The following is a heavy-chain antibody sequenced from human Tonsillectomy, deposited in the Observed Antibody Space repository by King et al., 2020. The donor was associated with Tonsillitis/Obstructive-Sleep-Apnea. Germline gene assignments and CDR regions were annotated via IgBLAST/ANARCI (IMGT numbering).Heavy chain of an antibody. CDR3: AGGRRVADSTYTNYYYYMDV. Sequence: VQLQQWGAGLLKPSETLSLTCAVYGGSFSGHYWSWIRQPPGKGLEWIGEVSHSGSTHSNPSLKSRVSMSVDTSKNQFSLRLSSVTAADTAVYYCAGGRRVADSTYTNYYYYMDVWGKGTTVTLAS. V-gene: IGHV4-34*01. J-gene: IGHJ6*03. CDR1: GGSFSGHY. CDR2: VSHSGST. D-gene: IGHD4-11*01.